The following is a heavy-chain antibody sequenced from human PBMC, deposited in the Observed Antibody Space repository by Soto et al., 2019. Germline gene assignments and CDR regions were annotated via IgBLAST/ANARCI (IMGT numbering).Heavy chain of an antibody. V-gene: IGHV4-34*01. CDR2: INHSGST. D-gene: IGHD2-2*01. J-gene: IGHJ4*02. Sequence: TSETLSLTCAVYGGSFSGYYWSWIRQPPGKGLEWIGEINHSGSTNYNPSLKSRVTISVDTSKNQFSLKLSSVTAADTAVYYCARKGLVVPAAIWFDYWGQGTLVTVSS. CDR3: ARKGLVVPAAIWFDY. CDR1: GGSFSGYY.